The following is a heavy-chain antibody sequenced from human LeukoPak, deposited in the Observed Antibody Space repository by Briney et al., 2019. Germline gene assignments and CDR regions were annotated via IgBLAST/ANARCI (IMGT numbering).Heavy chain of an antibody. CDR2: ISAYNGNT. CDR1: GYTFTSYG. J-gene: IGHJ4*02. V-gene: IGHV1-18*01. CDR3: ARDHHYYDSSGYYYAETPIDY. Sequence: GASVKVSCKASGYTFTSYGISWVRQAPGQGLEWMGWISAYNGNTNYAQKLQGRDTMTTDTSTSTAYMELRSLRSDDTAVYYCARDHHYYDSSGYYYAETPIDYWGQGTLVTVSS. D-gene: IGHD3-22*01.